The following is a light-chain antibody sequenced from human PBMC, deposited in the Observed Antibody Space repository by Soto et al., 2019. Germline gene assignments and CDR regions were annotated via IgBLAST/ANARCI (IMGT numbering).Light chain of an antibody. CDR1: QSISSNY. Sequence: EIVLTQSPGTLSLSPGEGATLSCRASQSISSNYLAWYQQRPGQAPRLLIYGASSRATGIPDRFSGGGSGTDFALTISRLEPEDFAVYYCQQYGSSSSTTFGQGTRLEIE. V-gene: IGKV3-20*01. CDR3: QQYGSSSSTT. CDR2: GAS. J-gene: IGKJ5*01.